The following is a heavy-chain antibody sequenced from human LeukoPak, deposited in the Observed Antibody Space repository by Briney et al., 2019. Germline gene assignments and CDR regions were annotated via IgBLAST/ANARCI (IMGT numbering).Heavy chain of an antibody. CDR2: IFYSGST. CDR1: GGSISNYY. D-gene: IGHD3-22*01. J-gene: IGHJ1*01. CDR3: ARGTTYYYDSSCHENEYFQH. V-gene: IGHV4-59*01. Sequence: SETLSLTCTVSGGSISNYYWSWVRQPPGKGLEWIAYIFYSGSTNYNPSLKSRVTMSVDTSKNQFSLELSSVTAADTAVYYCARGTTYYYDSSCHENEYFQHWGQGTLVTVPS.